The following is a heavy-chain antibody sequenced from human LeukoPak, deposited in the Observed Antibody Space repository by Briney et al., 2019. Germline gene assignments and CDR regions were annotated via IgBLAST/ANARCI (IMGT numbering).Heavy chain of an antibody. CDR3: ASPDEYNSGYFFDI. Sequence: GGSLRLSCVASGLTFKKFGMHWVRQAQGKGPEWVAYIRKDGSMIEYAASVRGRFIISRDDSKNTLYWQMNSLRLEDTAQYYCASPDEYNSGYFFDIWGQGALVTVSS. J-gene: IGHJ4*02. V-gene: IGHV3-30*02. D-gene: IGHD3-22*01. CDR1: GLTFKKFG. CDR2: IRKDGSMI.